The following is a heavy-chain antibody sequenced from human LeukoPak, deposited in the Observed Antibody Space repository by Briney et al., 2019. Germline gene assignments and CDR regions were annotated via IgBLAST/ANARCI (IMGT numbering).Heavy chain of an antibody. CDR3: ARERSAVAGTSRASRRAPRFDP. V-gene: IGHV3-21*01. CDR1: GFTFSSYS. J-gene: IGHJ5*02. Sequence: GGSLRLSCAASGFTFSSYSMNWVRQAPGKGLEWVSSISSSSSYIYYADSVKGRFTISRDNAKNSLYLQMNSLRAEDTAVYYCARERSAVAGTSRASRRAPRFDPWGQGTLVTASS. D-gene: IGHD6-19*01. CDR2: ISSSSSYI.